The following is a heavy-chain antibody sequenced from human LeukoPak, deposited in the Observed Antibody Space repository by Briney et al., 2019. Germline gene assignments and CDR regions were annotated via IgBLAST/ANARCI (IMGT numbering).Heavy chain of an antibody. CDR3: VRDHHRRPYDSQARDTFDI. J-gene: IGHJ3*02. CDR2: IGSSSSTI. Sequence: GGSMILSCAAAAFIFSSYSMNCVRQALGKGLEWVSYIGSSSSTIYYADSVNGRFTISRDNAKNSMYLKMTSLRAEDTAVYYCVRDHHRRPYDSQARDTFDIWGQGTMVTVSS. CDR1: AFIFSSYS. V-gene: IGHV3-48*01. D-gene: IGHD3-22*01.